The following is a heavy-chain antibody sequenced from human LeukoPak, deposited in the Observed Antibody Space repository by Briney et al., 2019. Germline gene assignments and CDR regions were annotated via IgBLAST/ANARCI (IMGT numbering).Heavy chain of an antibody. V-gene: IGHV3-23*01. J-gene: IGHJ4*02. D-gene: IGHD1-26*01. CDR2: VSGSGGVT. CDR3: AKTSEAPHFDY. Sequence: GGSLRLSCAASGFTFSNYAMSWVRQAPGKGLEWVSGVSGSGGVTYHAESVKGRFTISRDNSKNTLHLQMNSLRAGDTAVYYCAKTSEAPHFDYWGQGTLVTVSS. CDR1: GFTFSNYA.